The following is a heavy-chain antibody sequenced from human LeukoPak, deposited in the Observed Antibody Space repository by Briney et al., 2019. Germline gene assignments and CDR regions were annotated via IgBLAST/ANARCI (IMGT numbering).Heavy chain of an antibody. V-gene: IGHV3-23*01. D-gene: IGHD3-22*01. CDR1: GFTFSSYA. CDR3: AKVVSDSSGYFLKHFDY. CDR2: ISGSGGST. Sequence: GGSLRLSCAASGFTFSSYAMSWVRQAPGKGLEWVSAISGSGGSTYYADSVKGRFTISRDNSKNTLYLQMNSLRAEDTAVYYCAKVVSDSSGYFLKHFDYWGQGTLVTVSS. J-gene: IGHJ4*02.